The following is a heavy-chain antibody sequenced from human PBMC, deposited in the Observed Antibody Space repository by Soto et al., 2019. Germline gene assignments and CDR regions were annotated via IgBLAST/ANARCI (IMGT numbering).Heavy chain of an antibody. Sequence: EVQLLESGGGLVQPGGSLRLACAASGFTLSTYAMSWVRQAPGKGLEWVSGVSSSGDNTYYADSVEGRFTISRDNSKTTVYLQMSSLRAEDTAVYYCAKDRMTTVTTNWYFDLWGRGTLVTVSS. CDR1: GFTLSTYA. D-gene: IGHD4-17*01. V-gene: IGHV3-23*01. CDR3: AKDRMTTVTTNWYFDL. CDR2: VSSSGDNT. J-gene: IGHJ2*01.